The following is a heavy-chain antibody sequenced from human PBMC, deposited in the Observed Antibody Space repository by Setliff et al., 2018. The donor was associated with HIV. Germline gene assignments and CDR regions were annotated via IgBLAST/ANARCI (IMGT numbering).Heavy chain of an antibody. CDR1: GGTFSNYA. Sequence: ASVKVSCKASGGTFSNYAISWVRQAPGQGLEWMAWISTFNGNTNYAQNFQGRVTLTTDTSTNTAYMELKSLRSDDTAVYYCARVGHYVFDNWGQGTLVTVSS. V-gene: IGHV1-18*04. D-gene: IGHD4-17*01. CDR2: ISTFNGNT. CDR3: ARVGHYVFDN. J-gene: IGHJ4*02.